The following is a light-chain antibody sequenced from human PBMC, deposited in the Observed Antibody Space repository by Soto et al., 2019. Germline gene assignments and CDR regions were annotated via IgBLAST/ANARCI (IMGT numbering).Light chain of an antibody. CDR2: EVS. CDR3: GTWDTSLSAV. V-gene: IGLV2-8*01. Sequence: QSVLTQPPSASGSPGQSVTISCTGTTSDVGGYKYVSWYQHHPGKAPKLIIYEVSKRPSGVPDRFSGSKSGNTASLTVSGLQAEDEADYYCGTWDTSLSAVFGGGTKLTVL. J-gene: IGLJ2*01. CDR1: TSDVGGYKY.